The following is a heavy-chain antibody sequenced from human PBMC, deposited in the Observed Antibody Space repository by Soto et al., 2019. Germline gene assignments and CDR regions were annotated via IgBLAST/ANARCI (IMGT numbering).Heavy chain of an antibody. V-gene: IGHV3-21*01. D-gene: IGHD2-2*01. CDR2: ISSSSSYI. CDR3: ARDTSSPYYYYMDV. J-gene: IGHJ6*03. Sequence: GGSLRLSCAASGFTFSSYSMNWVRQAPGKGLEWVSSISSSSSYIYYADSVKGRFTISRDNAKNSLYLQMNSLRAEDTAVYYCARDTSSPYYYYMDVWGKGTTVTVSS. CDR1: GFTFSSYS.